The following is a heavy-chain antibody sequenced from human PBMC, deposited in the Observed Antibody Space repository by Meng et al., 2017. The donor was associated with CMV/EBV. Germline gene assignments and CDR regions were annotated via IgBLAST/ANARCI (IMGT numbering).Heavy chain of an antibody. Sequence: GSFSGYYWSWIRQPPGKGLEWIGEINHSGSTNYNPSLKSRVTISVDTSKNQFSLKLSSVTAADTAVYYCARGVGYCSSTSCYPRFDPRGQGTLVTVSS. CDR3: ARGVGYCSSTSCYPRFDP. J-gene: IGHJ5*02. CDR1: GSFSGYY. CDR2: INHSGST. D-gene: IGHD2-2*01. V-gene: IGHV4-34*01.